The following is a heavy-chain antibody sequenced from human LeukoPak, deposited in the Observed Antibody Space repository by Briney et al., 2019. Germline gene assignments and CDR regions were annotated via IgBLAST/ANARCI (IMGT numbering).Heavy chain of an antibody. D-gene: IGHD5-24*01. Sequence: SETLSLTCRVSGGSISNVYWSWSRQPPGKGLEWIGYIYYSGSTKYNSYIKSRVTISVQTSNNQYSMKLSSVTAADTAVYYCARSSSILTIPTFDYWGRGTLVTVSS. V-gene: IGHV4-59*01. CDR2: IYYSGST. J-gene: IGHJ4*02. CDR1: GGSISNVY. CDR3: ARSSSILTIPTFDY.